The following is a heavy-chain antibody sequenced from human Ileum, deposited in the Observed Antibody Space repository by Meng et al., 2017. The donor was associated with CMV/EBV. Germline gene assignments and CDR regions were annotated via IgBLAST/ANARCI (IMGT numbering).Heavy chain of an antibody. CDR2: IGWNSGAI. CDR1: GLTFDDFG. CDR3: AKSTGLFAYSSSSYFDY. Sequence: SLKISCAASGLTFDDFGMHWVRQAPGKGLEWVSGIGWNSGAIGYADSVKGRFTISRDNAKNSLYLEMNSLRPEDTALYYCAKSTGLFAYSSSSYFDYWGQGTLVTVSS. J-gene: IGHJ4*02. D-gene: IGHD6-6*01. V-gene: IGHV3-9*01.